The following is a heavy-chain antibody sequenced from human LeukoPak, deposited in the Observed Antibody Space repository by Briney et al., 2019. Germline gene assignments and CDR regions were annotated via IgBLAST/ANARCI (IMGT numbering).Heavy chain of an antibody. V-gene: IGHV4-61*08. Sequence: SQTLSLTCTVSGGSISSGGYYWSWIRQPPGKGLEWIGYIYYSGSTNYNPSLKSRVTISVDTSKNQFSLKLSSVTAADTAVYYCARTQLYYPLTAPYYFDYWGQGTLVTVSS. D-gene: IGHD3-10*01. CDR2: IYYSGST. CDR3: ARTQLYYPLTAPYYFDY. J-gene: IGHJ4*02. CDR1: GGSISSGGYY.